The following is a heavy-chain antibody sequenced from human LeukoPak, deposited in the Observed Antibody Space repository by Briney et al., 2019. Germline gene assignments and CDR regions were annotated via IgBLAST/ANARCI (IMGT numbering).Heavy chain of an antibody. CDR3: ARATAETLMIVVSSPFDY. D-gene: IGHD3-22*01. J-gene: IGHJ4*02. CDR1: GGSISSSSYY. V-gene: IGHV4-39*07. CDR2: IYYSGST. Sequence: PSETLSLTCTVSGGSISSSSYYWGWIRQPPGKGLEWIGSIYYSGSTYYNPSLKSRVTISVDTSKNQFSLKLSSVTAADTAVYYCARATAETLMIVVSSPFDYWGQGTLVTVSS.